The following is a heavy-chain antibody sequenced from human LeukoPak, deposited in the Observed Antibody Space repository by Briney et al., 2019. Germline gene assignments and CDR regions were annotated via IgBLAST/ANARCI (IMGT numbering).Heavy chain of an antibody. D-gene: IGHD5/OR15-5a*01. CDR3: ARAEVYGRFIGAFDI. CDR2: IYYSGST. CDR1: GVSISSYY. V-gene: IGHV4-59*06. J-gene: IGHJ3*02. Sequence: SETLSLTCTVSGVSISSYYWSWIRQHPGKGLEWIGYIYYSGSTCYNPSLKSRVTISVDTSKNQFSLKLSSVTAADTAVYYCARAEVYGRFIGAFDIWGQGTMVTVSS.